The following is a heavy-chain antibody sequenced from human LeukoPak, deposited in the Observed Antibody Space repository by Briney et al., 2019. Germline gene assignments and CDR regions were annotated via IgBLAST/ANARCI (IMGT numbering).Heavy chain of an antibody. Sequence: PSETLSLTCSVSGGSISSYYWSWIRQPPGKGLEWIGYMYYSGSTYYNPSLKSRVTISVDTSKNQFSLKLSSVTAADTAVYYCARQEWELTFLFDYWGQGTLVTVSS. D-gene: IGHD1-26*01. CDR2: MYYSGST. CDR3: ARQEWELTFLFDY. V-gene: IGHV4-59*08. CDR1: GGSISSYY. J-gene: IGHJ4*02.